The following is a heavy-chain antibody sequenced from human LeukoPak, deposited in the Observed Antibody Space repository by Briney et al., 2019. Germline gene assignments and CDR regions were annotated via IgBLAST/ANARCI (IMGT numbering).Heavy chain of an antibody. CDR3: AKDSCTSATCYTDKFYFDS. CDR1: GFTFSSYA. V-gene: IGHV3-23*01. Sequence: GGSLRLSCAASGFTFSSYAMSWVRQAPGKGLEWVSGFSDSGGTTYYADSVKGRFTISRDNSKNTLYLQMSRLRAEDRAVYFCAKDSCTSATCYTDKFYFDSCGQGTLVTVSS. D-gene: IGHD2-8*01. J-gene: IGHJ4*02. CDR2: FSDSGGTT.